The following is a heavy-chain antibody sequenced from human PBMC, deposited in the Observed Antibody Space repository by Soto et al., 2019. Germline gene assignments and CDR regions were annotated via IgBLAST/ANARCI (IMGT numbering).Heavy chain of an antibody. D-gene: IGHD6-6*01. V-gene: IGHV1-2*04. J-gene: IGHJ6*02. CDR2: INPNSGGT. CDR1: GYTFTGYY. Sequence: ASVKVSCKASGYTFTGYYMHWVRQAPGQGLEWMGWINPNSGGTNYAQKFQGWVTMTRDTSISTAYMELSRLRSDDTAVYYCARESIAAPRYYYYYGMDVWGQGTTVTVSS. CDR3: ARESIAAPRYYYYYGMDV.